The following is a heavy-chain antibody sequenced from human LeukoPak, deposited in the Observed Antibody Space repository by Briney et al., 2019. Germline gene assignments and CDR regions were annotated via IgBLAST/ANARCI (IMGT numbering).Heavy chain of an antibody. Sequence: SETLSLTCTVSGYSISSGYYWSWIRQPPGKGLEWIGYIYYSGSTNYNPSLKSRVTISVDTSKNQFSLKLSSVTAADTAVYYCARNYGDYSPDAFDIWGQGTMVTVSS. V-gene: IGHV4-61*01. D-gene: IGHD4-17*01. CDR3: ARNYGDYSPDAFDI. CDR1: GYSISSGYY. J-gene: IGHJ3*02. CDR2: IYYSGST.